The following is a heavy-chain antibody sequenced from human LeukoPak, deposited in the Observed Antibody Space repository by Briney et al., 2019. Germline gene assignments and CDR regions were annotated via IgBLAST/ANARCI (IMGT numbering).Heavy chain of an antibody. Sequence: SETLSLTCTVSGGSISSYYWSWLRQPAGKGLEWIGRIHTSGSTNYNPSLTSRVTMSVDTSKNQFSLKLSSVTAADTAVYYCASTYCTNGVCSAYYFDYWGQGTLVTVSS. CDR2: IHTSGST. J-gene: IGHJ4*02. CDR3: ASTYCTNGVCSAYYFDY. V-gene: IGHV4-4*07. D-gene: IGHD2-8*01. CDR1: GGSISSYY.